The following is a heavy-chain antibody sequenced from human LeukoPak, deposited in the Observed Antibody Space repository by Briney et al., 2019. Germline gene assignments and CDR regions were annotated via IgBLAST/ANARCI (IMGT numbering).Heavy chain of an antibody. D-gene: IGHD3-22*01. V-gene: IGHV3-23*01. J-gene: IGHJ4*02. CDR1: GFSFSSYA. CDR3: ARRSHYYDSSGYLDL. CDR2: ISGSGGST. Sequence: PGGSLRLSCAASGFSFSSYAMSWVRQAPGKGLECVSAISGSGGSTYYADSVKGRFPISRDNSKNTLYLQMNSLRAEDTAVYYCARRSHYYDSSGYLDLWGQGTLVTVSS.